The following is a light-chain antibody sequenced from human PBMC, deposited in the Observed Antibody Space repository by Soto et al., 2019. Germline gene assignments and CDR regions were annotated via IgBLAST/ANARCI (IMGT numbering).Light chain of an antibody. CDR2: DAS. CDR3: QQYASYPYT. Sequence: DIQMTQSPSTLSASVGDRVTISCRASQSIQTWLAWYQQKPGKAPNLLIFDASDLASGVSSRFSGSGSGAEFTLTISSLQADDFATYHCQQYASYPYTFGRGTRLEIK. V-gene: IGKV1-5*01. J-gene: IGKJ2*01. CDR1: QSIQTW.